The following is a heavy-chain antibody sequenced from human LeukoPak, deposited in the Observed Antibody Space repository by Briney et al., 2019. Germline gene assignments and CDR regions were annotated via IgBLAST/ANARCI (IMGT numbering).Heavy chain of an antibody. J-gene: IGHJ6*02. CDR2: ILYDGSNK. CDR1: GFTFSSYA. D-gene: IGHD2-2*01. Sequence: GGSLRLSCAASGFTFSSYAMHWVRQAPGKGLEWVAVILYDGSNKYYADSVKGRFTISRDNSKNTLYLQMNSLRAEDTAVYYCARVYCSSTSCFYYYYYGMDVWGQGTTVTVSS. V-gene: IGHV3-30-3*01. CDR3: ARVYCSSTSCFYYYYYGMDV.